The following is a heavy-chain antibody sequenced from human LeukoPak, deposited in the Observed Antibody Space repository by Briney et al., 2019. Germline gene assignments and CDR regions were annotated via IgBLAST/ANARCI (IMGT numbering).Heavy chain of an antibody. D-gene: IGHD6-13*01. J-gene: IGHJ4*02. CDR3: ARGTYSSSWGDFFDY. CDR1: GFTFSSYW. V-gene: IGHV3-7*03. CDR2: IKHDGSEK. Sequence: GGSLRLSCAASGFTFSSYWMSWVRQAPGKGLEWVANIKHDGSEKYYVDSVKGRFTISRDNAKNSLYLQMNSLRAEDTAVYYCARGTYSSSWGDFFDYWGQGTLVTVSS.